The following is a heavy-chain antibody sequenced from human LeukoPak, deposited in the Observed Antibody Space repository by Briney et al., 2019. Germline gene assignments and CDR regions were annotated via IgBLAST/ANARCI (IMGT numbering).Heavy chain of an antibody. V-gene: IGHV3-11*01. Sequence: PGGSLRLSCAASGFTFSDYYMSWIRQAPGKGLEWVSYISSSGSTIYYADSVKGRFTISRDNAKNSLYLQMNSLRAEDTAVYYCARDPNHVVIMPADYWGQGTLVTVSS. D-gene: IGHD3-3*01. CDR3: ARDPNHVVIMPADY. CDR2: ISSSGSTI. J-gene: IGHJ4*02. CDR1: GFTFSDYY.